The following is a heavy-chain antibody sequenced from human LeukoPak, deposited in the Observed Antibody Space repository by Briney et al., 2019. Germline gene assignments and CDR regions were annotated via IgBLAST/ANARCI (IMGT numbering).Heavy chain of an antibody. D-gene: IGHD6-13*01. J-gene: IGHJ4*02. V-gene: IGHV3-30*02. CDR1: GFIFSNYG. CDR2: IRHDGSNK. Sequence: GGSLRLSCTTSGFIFSNYGMHWVRQAPGKGLEWVAFIRHDGSNKYYADSVKGRCTISRDNSKKTVYLQMNSLRTEDTAVYYCASRETTSSWYRFDYWGQGTLVTVSS. CDR3: ASRETTSSWYRFDY.